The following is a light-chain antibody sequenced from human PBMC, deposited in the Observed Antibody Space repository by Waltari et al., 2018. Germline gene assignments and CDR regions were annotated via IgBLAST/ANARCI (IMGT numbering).Light chain of an antibody. Sequence: QSVLTQPPSASGTPGQRVTISCSGSSSNIGSNTVTWYQQLPGTAPKLLIYSNIQRPSGVPERFSGSKSGTSASLAISGLQSEDEADYYCAAWDDSLNGPVFGGGTKLTVL. V-gene: IGLV1-44*01. CDR1: SSNIGSNT. CDR2: SNI. J-gene: IGLJ3*02. CDR3: AAWDDSLNGPV.